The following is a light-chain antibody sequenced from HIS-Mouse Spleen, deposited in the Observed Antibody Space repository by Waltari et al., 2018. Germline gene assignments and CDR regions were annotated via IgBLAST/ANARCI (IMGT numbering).Light chain of an antibody. CDR3: AAWDDSLSGPV. V-gene: IGLV1-47*01. CDR2: RNN. J-gene: IGLJ3*02. Sequence: QSVLTQPPSASGTPGQRATISCSVSSSNIGSNSVYWYPQLPGTAPKLLIYRNNQRPSGVPARFSGSKSGTSASLAISGLRSEDEADYYCAAWDDSLSGPVFGGGTKLTVL. CDR1: SSNIGSNS.